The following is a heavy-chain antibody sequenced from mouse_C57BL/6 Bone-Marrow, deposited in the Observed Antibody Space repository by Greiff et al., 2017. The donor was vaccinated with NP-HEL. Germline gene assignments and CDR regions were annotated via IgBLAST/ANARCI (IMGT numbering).Heavy chain of an antibody. CDR3: ERYDYGSSYY. V-gene: IGHV1-64*01. D-gene: IGHD1-1*01. J-gene: IGHJ2*01. Sequence: QVHVKQPGAELVKPGASVKLSCKASGYTFTSYWMHWVKQRPGQGLEWIGMIHPNSGSTNYNEKFKSKATLTVDKSSSTAYMQLSSLTSEDSAVYYCERYDYGSSYYWGQGTTLTVSS. CDR1: GYTFTSYW. CDR2: IHPNSGST.